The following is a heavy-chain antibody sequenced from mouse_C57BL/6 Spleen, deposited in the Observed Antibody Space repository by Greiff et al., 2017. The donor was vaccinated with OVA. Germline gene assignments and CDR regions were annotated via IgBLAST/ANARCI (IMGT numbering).Heavy chain of an antibody. V-gene: IGHV1-39*01. CDR2: INPNYGTT. Sequence: VQLQQSGPELVKPGASVKISCTASGYSFTDYNMHWVKQSTGKSLEWIGVINPNYGTTSYNQKFKGKATLTVDQASSTAYMQLNSLTSEDSAVYYCARIYYGTSWFAYWGQGTLVTVSA. J-gene: IGHJ3*01. CDR3: ARIYYGTSWFAY. CDR1: GYSFTDYN. D-gene: IGHD2-1*01.